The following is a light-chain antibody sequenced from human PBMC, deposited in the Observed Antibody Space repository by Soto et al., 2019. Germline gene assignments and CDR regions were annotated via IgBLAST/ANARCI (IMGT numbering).Light chain of an antibody. V-gene: IGKV1-17*01. Sequence: GDRVTITCRASQDITNDLGWYQQKPGKAPKRLIYGAASLQSGVPSRFSGSGSGTEFTLTISSLQPEDFATYYCLQHNNYPVTFGQGTRLEIK. CDR1: QDITND. CDR3: LQHNNYPVT. CDR2: GAA. J-gene: IGKJ5*01.